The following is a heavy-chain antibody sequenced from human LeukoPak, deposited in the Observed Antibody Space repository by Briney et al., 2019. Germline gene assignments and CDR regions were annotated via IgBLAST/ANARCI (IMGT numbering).Heavy chain of an antibody. CDR1: GFTFSSYG. CDR3: AKYRSTSIILTGYQDK. J-gene: IGHJ4*02. Sequence: GGSLRLSCAATGFTFSSYGMHSVRQAPGKGLEWVAVISYDGSNKYYGDSVTGRFTISRDNSKNTLYLQMNSLRADVAAVYYCAKYRSTSIILTGYQDKWGQGPRVPVSS. D-gene: IGHD3-9*01. CDR2: ISYDGSNK. V-gene: IGHV3-30*18.